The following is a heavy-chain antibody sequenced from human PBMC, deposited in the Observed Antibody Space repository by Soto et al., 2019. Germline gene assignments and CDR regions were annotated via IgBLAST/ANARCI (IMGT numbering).Heavy chain of an antibody. CDR2: IIPIFGTA. Sequence: ASVKVSCKASGGTFSGYAISWVRQAPGQGLEWMGGIIPIFGTANYAQKFQGRVTITADESTSTAYMELSSLRSEDTAVYYCARRGTTIFGVVKSYYYGMDVWGQGTTVTVSS. CDR3: ARRGTTIFGVVKSYYYGMDV. V-gene: IGHV1-69*13. CDR1: GGTFSGYA. J-gene: IGHJ6*02. D-gene: IGHD3-3*01.